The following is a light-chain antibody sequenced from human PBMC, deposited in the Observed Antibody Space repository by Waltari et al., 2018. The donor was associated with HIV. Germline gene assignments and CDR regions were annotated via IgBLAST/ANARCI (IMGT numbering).Light chain of an antibody. J-gene: IGLJ2*01. CDR2: RNN. CDR3: AAWDASLSAVV. Sequence: QSVLTQPPSASGTHGQRVTISCSGSSSNIGSNYVYWYQQLPGTAPKLLIYRNNQRPSGVPDRFSGSKSGTSASLAISGLRSEDEADYYCAAWDASLSAVVFGGGTKLTVL. V-gene: IGLV1-47*01. CDR1: SSNIGSNY.